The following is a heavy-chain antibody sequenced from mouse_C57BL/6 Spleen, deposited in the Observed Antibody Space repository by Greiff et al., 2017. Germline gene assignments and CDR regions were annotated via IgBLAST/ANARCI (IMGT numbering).Heavy chain of an antibody. CDR3: ARSANWDRAY. D-gene: IGHD4-1*01. CDR1: GYAFTNYL. Sequence: LQQSGAELVRPGTSVKVSFKASGYAFTNYLIEWVKQRPGQGLEWIGVINPGSGGTNYNENFKGKATLTADKSSSTAYMQLSSLTSEDSAVYFCARSANWDRAYWGQGTLVTVSA. V-gene: IGHV1-54*01. CDR2: INPGSGGT. J-gene: IGHJ3*01.